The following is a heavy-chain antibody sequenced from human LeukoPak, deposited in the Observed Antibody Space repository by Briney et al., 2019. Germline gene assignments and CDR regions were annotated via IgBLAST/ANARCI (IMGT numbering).Heavy chain of an antibody. Sequence: SETLSLTCTVSGGSISSGGYYWSWFRQHPGKGLEWIGYIYYSGSTYYNPSLKSRVTISVDTSKNQFSLKLSSVTAADTAVYYCARYYRVGNWFDPWGQGTLVTVSS. J-gene: IGHJ5*02. CDR2: IYYSGST. V-gene: IGHV4-31*03. CDR3: ARYYRVGNWFDP. CDR1: GGSISSGGYY. D-gene: IGHD1-26*01.